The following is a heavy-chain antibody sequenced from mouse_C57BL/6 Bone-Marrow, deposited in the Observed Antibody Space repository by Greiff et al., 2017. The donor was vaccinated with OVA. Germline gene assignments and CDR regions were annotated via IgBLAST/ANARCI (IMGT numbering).Heavy chain of an antibody. J-gene: IGHJ2*02. CDR3: VRQRTTVALDY. CDR1: GFSFNTYA. CDR2: IRSKSNNYAT. Sequence: EVQLVESGGGLVQPKGSLKLSCAASGFSFNTYAMNWVRQAPGKGLEWVARIRSKSNNYATYYADSVKDRFTISRDDSESMLYLQMNKLKTEDTAMYYSVRQRTTVALDYWGQGTSLTVSS. D-gene: IGHD1-1*01. V-gene: IGHV10-1*01.